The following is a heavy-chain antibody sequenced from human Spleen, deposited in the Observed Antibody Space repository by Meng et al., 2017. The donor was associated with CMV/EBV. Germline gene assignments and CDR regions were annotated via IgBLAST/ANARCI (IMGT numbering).Heavy chain of an antibody. J-gene: IGHJ5*02. CDR3: ARASYGSGSPLGESWFDP. V-gene: IGHV4-31*03. CDR1: GGSISSGGYY. Sequence: QVQLQESGPGLVKPSXXLSLTCXVSGGSISSGGYYWSWIRQHPGKGLEWIGYIHSSGSTYYNPSLRSRLTISVDTSKNQFSLKLSSVTAADTAVYYCARASYGSGSPLGESWFDPWGQGTLVTVSS. CDR2: IHSSGST. D-gene: IGHD3-10*01.